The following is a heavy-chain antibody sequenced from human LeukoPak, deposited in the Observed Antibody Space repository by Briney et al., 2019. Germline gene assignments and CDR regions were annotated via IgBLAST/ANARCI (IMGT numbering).Heavy chain of an antibody. V-gene: IGHV3-30-3*01. CDR2: ISFDGSNK. Sequence: GGSLRLSCAASGFTFSSYSMHWVRQAPGKGLEWVAVISFDGSNKYYADSVKGQFTISRDNSKNTLYLQMNSLRAEDTAVYYCARDGRRGIVVVPAAMSLDYWGQGTLVTVSS. CDR3: ARDGRRGIVVVPAAMSLDY. J-gene: IGHJ4*02. D-gene: IGHD2-2*01. CDR1: GFTFSSYS.